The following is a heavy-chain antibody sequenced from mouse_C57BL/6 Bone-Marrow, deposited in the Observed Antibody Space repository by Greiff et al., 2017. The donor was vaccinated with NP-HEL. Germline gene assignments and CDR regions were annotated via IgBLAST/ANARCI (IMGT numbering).Heavy chain of an antibody. CDR3: TIYGNSSWFAY. CDR2: IDPENGDT. D-gene: IGHD2-1*01. Sequence: VQLQQSGAELVRPGASVKLSCTASGFNITDDYMHWVKQRPEQGLEWIGWIDPENGDTEYASKFQGKATITADTSSNTAYLQLSSLTSEDTAVYYCTIYGNSSWFAYWGQGTLVTVSA. J-gene: IGHJ3*01. V-gene: IGHV14-4*01. CDR1: GFNITDDY.